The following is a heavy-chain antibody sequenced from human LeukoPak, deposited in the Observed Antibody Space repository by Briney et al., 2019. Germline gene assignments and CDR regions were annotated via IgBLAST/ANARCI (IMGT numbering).Heavy chain of an antibody. D-gene: IGHD3-10*01. CDR2: IYYSGST. CDR1: GGSISSYY. Sequence: SETLSLTCTVSGGSISSYYWSWIRQPPGKGLEWIGYIYYSGSTNYNPSLKSRVTLSVDTSKSQFSLNLSSVTAADTAVYYCARAVRMYYYASGSWYYFGYWGQGTLVTVSS. CDR3: ARAVRMYYYASGSWYYFGY. V-gene: IGHV4-59*01. J-gene: IGHJ4*02.